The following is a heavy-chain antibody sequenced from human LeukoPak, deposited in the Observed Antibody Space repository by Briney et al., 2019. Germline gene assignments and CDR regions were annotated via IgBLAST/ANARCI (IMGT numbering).Heavy chain of an antibody. J-gene: IGHJ5*02. Sequence: SQTLSLTCAISGDTVSSNRVTWNWIRQSPSRGLEWLGRTYYRSTWYKDYAVTVRGRNTVNPDTSKNQFSLHLNSVTPEDTAVYYCARRLSQYDGFDPSGEGILVTVSS. V-gene: IGHV6-1*01. CDR3: ARRLSQYDGFDP. CDR1: GDTVSSNRVT. D-gene: IGHD1-1*01. CDR2: TYYRSTWYK.